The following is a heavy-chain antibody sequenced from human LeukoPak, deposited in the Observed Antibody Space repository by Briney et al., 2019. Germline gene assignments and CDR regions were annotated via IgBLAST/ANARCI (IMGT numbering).Heavy chain of an antibody. D-gene: IGHD1-26*01. CDR1: GFTFSSYS. V-gene: IGHV3-53*01. CDR2: IYSGGGT. CDR3: ARKTDTTVGGDY. J-gene: IGHJ4*02. Sequence: GGSLTLSCAASGFTFSSYSMNWVRQAPGEGLEWVSLIYSGGGTEYADSVRGRFTISRDNSKNTLFLQMNSLRAEDTAVYYCARKTDTTVGGDYWGRGTLVTVSS.